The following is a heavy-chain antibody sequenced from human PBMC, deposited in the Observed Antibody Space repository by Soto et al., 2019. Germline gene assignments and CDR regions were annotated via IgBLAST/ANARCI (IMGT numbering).Heavy chain of an antibody. V-gene: IGHV4-4*02. CDR2: IYHSGST. J-gene: IGHJ6*02. D-gene: IGHD6-13*01. Sequence: SETLSLTCAVSGGSISSSNWWSWVRQPPGKGLEWIGEIYHSGSTNYNPSLKSRVTISVDKSKNQFSLKLSSVTAADTAVYYCARDYSSSWYWMDVWGQGTTVTVSS. CDR3: ARDYSSSWYWMDV. CDR1: GGSISSSNW.